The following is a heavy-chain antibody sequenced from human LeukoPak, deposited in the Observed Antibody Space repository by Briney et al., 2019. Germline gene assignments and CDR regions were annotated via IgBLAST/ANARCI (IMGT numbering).Heavy chain of an antibody. CDR3: ARVRNAGSYWDYFDY. D-gene: IGHD1-26*01. Sequence: ASVKVSCKASGYTFTGYYMHWVRQAPGQRLEWMGWINAGNGNTKYSQKFQGRVTITWDTSASTAYMELSSLRSEDTAVYYCARVRNAGSYWDYFDYWGQGTLVTVSS. CDR2: INAGNGNT. V-gene: IGHV1-3*01. CDR1: GYTFTGYY. J-gene: IGHJ4*02.